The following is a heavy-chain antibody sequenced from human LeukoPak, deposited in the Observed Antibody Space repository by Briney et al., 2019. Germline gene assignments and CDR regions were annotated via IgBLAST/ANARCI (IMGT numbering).Heavy chain of an antibody. CDR2: IWYDGSNK. Sequence: PGGSLRLSCAASGFTFSSYGMHWVRQAPGKGLEWVAVIWYDGSNKYYADSVKGRFTISRDNSKYTLFLQMNSLRAEDTAVYYCARDPNGDYIGAFDMWGPGTMVTVSS. CDR1: GFTFSSYG. V-gene: IGHV3-33*01. CDR3: ARDPNGDYIGAFDM. D-gene: IGHD4-17*01. J-gene: IGHJ3*02.